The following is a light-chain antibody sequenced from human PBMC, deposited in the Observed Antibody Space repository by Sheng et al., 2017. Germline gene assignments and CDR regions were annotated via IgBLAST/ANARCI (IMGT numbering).Light chain of an antibody. J-gene: IGKJ1*01. CDR3: QQYDTYPWT. CDR1: QSLSGW. V-gene: IGKV1D-16*01. Sequence: DIQMTQSPSALSASVGDRVIITCRASQSLSGWLAWFQQKSGKAPKSLIYSATSLQSGVPSRFSGSGSGTEFTLTISSLQAEDFATYYCQQYDTYPWTFGQGTKVEIK. CDR2: SAT.